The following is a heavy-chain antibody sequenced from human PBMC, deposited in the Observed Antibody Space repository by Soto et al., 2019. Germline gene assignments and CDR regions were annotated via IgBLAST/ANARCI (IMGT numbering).Heavy chain of an antibody. Sequence: EVQLLESGGGLVQPGGSLRLSCAASGFTFSSYAMSWVRQARGKGLEWVSAISGSGGSTYYADSVKGRFTISRDNSKNTLYLQMNSLRAEDTAVYYCAKVLLWFGEPSPLGYWGQGTLVTVSS. CDR2: ISGSGGST. CDR3: AKVLLWFGEPSPLGY. V-gene: IGHV3-23*01. D-gene: IGHD3-10*01. CDR1: GFTFSSYA. J-gene: IGHJ4*02.